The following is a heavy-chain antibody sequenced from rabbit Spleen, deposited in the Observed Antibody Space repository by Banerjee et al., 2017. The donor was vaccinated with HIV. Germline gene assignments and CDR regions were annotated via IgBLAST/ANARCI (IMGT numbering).Heavy chain of an antibody. J-gene: IGHJ3*01. Sequence: QSLEESGGDLVKPGASLTLSCTASGFSFSNKAVMCWVRQAPGKGLEWIACIDIGRRTTTYYASWAKGRFTISRTSSTRVTLQMTSLTAADTATYFCARAIVPWLGLTRLDLWGQGTLVTVS. CDR2: IDIGRRTTT. CDR3: ARAIVPWLGLTRLDL. V-gene: IGHV1S40*01. CDR1: GFSFSNKAV. D-gene: IGHD4-1*01.